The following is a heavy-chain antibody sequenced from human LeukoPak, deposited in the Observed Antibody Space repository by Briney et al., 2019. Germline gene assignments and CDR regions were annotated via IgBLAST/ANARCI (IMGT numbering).Heavy chain of an antibody. J-gene: IGHJ3*02. D-gene: IGHD3-22*01. CDR1: GFTFSSYW. CDR3: ARAAGYYDSSGYYQGPQGAFDI. CDR2: IKQDGSEK. Sequence: GGSLRLSCAASGFTFSSYWMSWVRQAPGKGLEWVANIKQDGSEKYYVDSVKGRFTISRGNAKNSLYLQMNSLRAEDTAVYYCARAAGYYDSSGYYQGPQGAFDIWGQGTMVTVSS. V-gene: IGHV3-7*03.